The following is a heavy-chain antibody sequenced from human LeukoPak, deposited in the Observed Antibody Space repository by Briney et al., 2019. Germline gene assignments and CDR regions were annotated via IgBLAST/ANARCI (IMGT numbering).Heavy chain of an antibody. CDR1: GFTFSSYA. J-gene: IGHJ4*02. CDR2: ISGSGGST. V-gene: IGHV3-23*01. CDR3: AKALYSGIAVAGEGVDY. Sequence: PGGSLRLSCAASGFTFSSYAMSWVRQAPGKGLEWVSAISGSGGSTYYADSVKGRFTISRDNSKNTLYLQMNSLRAEDTAVYYCAKALYSGIAVAGEGVDYWGQGTLVTVSS. D-gene: IGHD6-19*01.